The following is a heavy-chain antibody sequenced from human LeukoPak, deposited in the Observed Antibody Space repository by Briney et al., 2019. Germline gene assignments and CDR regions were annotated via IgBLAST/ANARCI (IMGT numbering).Heavy chain of an antibody. V-gene: IGHV3-20*04. CDR3: ARHVVAVGFDY. Sequence: GGSLRLSCAASGYTFGDYGMSWVRQVPGKGLEWVSGTNRRGDITGYADSVKGRFTISRDNAKNSLYLQMNSLRAEDTAVYYCARHVVAVGFDYWGQGTLVTVSS. D-gene: IGHD3-22*01. CDR2: TNRRGDIT. CDR1: GYTFGDYG. J-gene: IGHJ4*02.